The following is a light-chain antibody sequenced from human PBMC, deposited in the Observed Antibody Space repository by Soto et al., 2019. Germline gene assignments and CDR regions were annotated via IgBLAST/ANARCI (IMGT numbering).Light chain of an antibody. CDR2: LKSDGSH. V-gene: IGLV4-69*01. Sequence: QSVLTQSHSASASLGASVKLTCTLSSGHSNYALAWHQQQSEKGPRYLMKLKSDGSHSKGDGIPDRLSGSSSGAERYLTISSLQSDDEADYYCQTLGSGIVVFGGGTKVTVL. CDR3: QTLGSGIVV. CDR1: SGHSNYA. J-gene: IGLJ2*01.